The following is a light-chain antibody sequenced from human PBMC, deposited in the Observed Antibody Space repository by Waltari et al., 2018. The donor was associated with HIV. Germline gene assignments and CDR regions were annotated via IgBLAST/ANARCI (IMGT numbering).Light chain of an antibody. CDR2: DVT. J-gene: IGLJ2*01. CDR1: SSDVGAYNY. CDR3: ASHAGSKDV. V-gene: IGLV2-8*01. Sequence: QSALTQPPSASGSPGQSVTLSAPGTSSDVGAYNYVPWFQQPPGKPPKLMIYDVTKRPSGVPGRFSGSKSGNTASLTVSGLQAEDEADYYCASHAGSKDVFGGGTRLTVL.